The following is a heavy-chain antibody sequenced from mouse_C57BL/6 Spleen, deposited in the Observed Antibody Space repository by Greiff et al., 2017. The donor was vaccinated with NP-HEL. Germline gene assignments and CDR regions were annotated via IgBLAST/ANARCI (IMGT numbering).Heavy chain of an antibody. J-gene: IGHJ3*01. CDR3: TRDPYYGSSWFAY. CDR2: IDPETGGT. Sequence: QVQLKESGAELVRPGASVTLSCKASGYTFTDYEMHWVKQTPVHGLEWIGAIDPETGGTAYNQKFKGKAILTAGKSSSTAYMELRSLTSEDSAVYYCTRDPYYGSSWFAYWGQGTLVTVSA. D-gene: IGHD1-1*01. V-gene: IGHV1-15*01. CDR1: GYTFTDYE.